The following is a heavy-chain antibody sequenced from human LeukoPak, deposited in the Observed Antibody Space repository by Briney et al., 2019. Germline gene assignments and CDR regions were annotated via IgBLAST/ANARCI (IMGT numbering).Heavy chain of an antibody. J-gene: IGHJ6*03. Sequence: PSETLSLTCAVYGGSFSGYYWSWIRQPPGKGLEWIGEINHSGSTNYNPSLKSRVTISVDTSKNQFSLELSSVTAADTAVYYCARGLEQWLVKYYYYMDVWGKGTTVTVSS. CDR2: INHSGST. D-gene: IGHD6-19*01. CDR3: ARGLEQWLVKYYYYMDV. CDR1: GGSFSGYY. V-gene: IGHV4-34*01.